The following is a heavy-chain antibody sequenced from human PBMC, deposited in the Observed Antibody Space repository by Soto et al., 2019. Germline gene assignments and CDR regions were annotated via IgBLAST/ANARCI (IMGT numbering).Heavy chain of an antibody. CDR3: ARGIAARIYYYYYGMDV. D-gene: IGHD6-6*01. CDR2: ISYDGSNK. V-gene: IGHV3-30-3*01. J-gene: IGHJ6*02. CDR1: GFTFSSYA. Sequence: GGSLRLSCAASGFTFSSYAMHWVRQAPGKGLEWVAVISYDGSNKYYADSVKGRFTISRDNSKNTLYLQMNSLRAEDTAVYYCARGIAARIYYYYYGMDVWGQGTTVTVSS.